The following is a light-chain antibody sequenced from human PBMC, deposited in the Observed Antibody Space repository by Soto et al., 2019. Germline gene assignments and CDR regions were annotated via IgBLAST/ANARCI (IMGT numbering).Light chain of an antibody. J-gene: IGKJ1*01. CDR1: QSVSSNS. CDR2: GAS. CDR3: QQSYSTLWT. V-gene: IGKV3-20*01. Sequence: EVVLTQSPGTLSLSPGDRATLSCTASQSVSSNSLAWYQQIPGQPPRLLIYGASSRATGVPDRFTGSGSETHFTLTITRLEPEDFAVFYCQQSYSTLWTFGQGTKVEIK.